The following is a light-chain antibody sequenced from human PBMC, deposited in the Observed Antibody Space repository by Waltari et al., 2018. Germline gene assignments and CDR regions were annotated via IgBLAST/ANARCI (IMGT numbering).Light chain of an antibody. V-gene: IGKV1-12*01. CDR3: QQGHSVPPT. CDR1: QDIGSS. J-gene: IGKJ1*01. Sequence: IQMTQSPSSVFASVGDRVAITCRATQDIGSSLAWYQQKPGQGPNLLIYAASNLQTGVPSRFSGSGSGADFTLTINSLQPEDFAVYYCQQGHSVPPTFGLGTRVEIK. CDR2: AAS.